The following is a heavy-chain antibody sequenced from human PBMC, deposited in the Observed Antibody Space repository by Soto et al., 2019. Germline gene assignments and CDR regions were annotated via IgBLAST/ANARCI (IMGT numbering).Heavy chain of an antibody. CDR1: GYTFTSYY. Sequence: QVQLVQSGAEVKKPGASVKVSCKASGYTFTSYYMHWVRQAPGQGLEWMGIINPSGGSTSYAQKFQGRVTMTRDTSTSTAYMELSSLRSEDTAVYYCARDGSEDGMDVWGQGTTVTVSS. J-gene: IGHJ6*02. V-gene: IGHV1-46*01. D-gene: IGHD5-12*01. CDR3: ARDGSEDGMDV. CDR2: INPSGGST.